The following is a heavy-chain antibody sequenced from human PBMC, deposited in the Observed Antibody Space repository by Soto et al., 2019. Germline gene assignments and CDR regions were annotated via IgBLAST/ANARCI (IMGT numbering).Heavy chain of an antibody. CDR3: ASHRTFWPFDY. CDR1: GASIPSRGSMSGRSFY. J-gene: IGHJ4*02. V-gene: IGHV4-39*01. Sequence: SETPSLTCTVSGASIPSRGSMSGRSFYSGWMRQPPGKGLEWIASISYSDGSFYNSSLKSRLTISVDTSKNQFSLSLRSVTAADTAVDYCASHRTFWPFDYWGQGTVVTVS. CDR2: ISYSDGS. D-gene: IGHD2-8*01.